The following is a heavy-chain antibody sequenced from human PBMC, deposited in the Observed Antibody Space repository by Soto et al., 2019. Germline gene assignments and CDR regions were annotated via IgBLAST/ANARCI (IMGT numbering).Heavy chain of an antibody. CDR1: GGTFSSYA. D-gene: IGHD2-2*01. J-gene: IGHJ6*02. CDR3: ARSQGSSTSLEIYYYYYYGMDV. Sequence: QVQLVQSGAEVKKPGSSVKVSCKASGGTFSSYAISWVRQAPGQGLEWMGGIIPISDTTNYAQKFQGRVTITVDESTSTAYMELSSLRSEDTAVDYCARSQGSSTSLEIYYYYYYGMDVWGQGTTVTVSS. V-gene: IGHV1-69*01. CDR2: IIPISDTT.